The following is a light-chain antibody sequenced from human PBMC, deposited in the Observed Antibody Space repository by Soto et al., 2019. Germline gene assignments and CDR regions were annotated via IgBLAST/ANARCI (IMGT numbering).Light chain of an antibody. J-gene: IGLJ1*01. Sequence: QSALTQPASVSGSPGQSITISCTGTSSDVGGYNYVSWYQQHPGKAPKLMIYDVSNRLSGVSNRFSGSKSGNTASLTISGLQAEDEADYYCSSYTSSSTLDVFGTGTKLTVL. CDR1: SSDVGGYNY. V-gene: IGLV2-14*01. CDR3: SSYTSSSTLDV. CDR2: DVS.